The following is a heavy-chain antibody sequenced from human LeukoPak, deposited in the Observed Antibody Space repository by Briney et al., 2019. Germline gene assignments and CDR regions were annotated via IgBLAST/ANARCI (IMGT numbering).Heavy chain of an antibody. CDR2: INPSGGST. Sequence: VASVKVSCKASGYTFTSYYMHWVRQAPGQGLEWMGIINPSGGSTSYAQKFQGRVTMTRDTSTSTVYMELSSLRSEDTAVYYCARDGGYCRGGSCHAFDYWGQGTLVTVSS. V-gene: IGHV1-46*01. D-gene: IGHD2-15*01. J-gene: IGHJ4*02. CDR3: ARDGGYCRGGSCHAFDY. CDR1: GYTFTSYY.